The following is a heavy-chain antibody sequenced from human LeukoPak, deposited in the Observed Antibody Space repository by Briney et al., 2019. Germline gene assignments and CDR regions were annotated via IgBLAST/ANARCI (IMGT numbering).Heavy chain of an antibody. J-gene: IGHJ6*03. Sequence: SETLSLTCTVSGGSISSYYWSWIRQPAGKGLEWIGRIYTSGSTYYNPSLKSRVTMSVDTSKNQFSLRLSSVTAADTAVYYCARPDYYYYYMDVWGKGTTVTVSS. CDR1: GGSISSYY. V-gene: IGHV4-4*07. CDR2: IYTSGST. CDR3: ARPDYYYYYMDV.